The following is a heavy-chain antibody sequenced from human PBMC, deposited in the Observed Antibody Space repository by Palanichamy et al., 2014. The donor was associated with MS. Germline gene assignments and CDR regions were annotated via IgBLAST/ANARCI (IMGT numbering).Heavy chain of an antibody. CDR2: IYWDDDK. V-gene: IGHV2-5*02. CDR1: GFSLSTSGVG. D-gene: IGHD5-18*01. J-gene: IGHJ4*02. CDR3: AHGRIQLWFPYFDY. Sequence: QITLKESGPTLVKPTQTLTLTCTFSGFSLSTSGVGVGWIRQPPGKALEWLALIYWDDDKRYSPSLKSRLTITKDTSKNQVILTMTNMDPVDTATYYCAHGRIQLWFPYFDYWGQGTLVTVSS.